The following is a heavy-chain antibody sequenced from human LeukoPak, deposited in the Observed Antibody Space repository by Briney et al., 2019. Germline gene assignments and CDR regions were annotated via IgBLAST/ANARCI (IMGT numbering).Heavy chain of an antibody. CDR1: GFTFSSYS. D-gene: IGHD6-19*01. J-gene: IGHJ4*02. V-gene: IGHV3-21*01. Sequence: PGGSLRLSCAASGFTFSSYSMNWVRQAPGKGLEWVSSISSSSSYIYYADSVKGRFTISRDNAKNSLYLQMNSLRAEDTAVYYCARDLRSRGWYYFDYWGQGTLVTVSS. CDR3: ARDLRSRGWYYFDY. CDR2: ISSSSSYI.